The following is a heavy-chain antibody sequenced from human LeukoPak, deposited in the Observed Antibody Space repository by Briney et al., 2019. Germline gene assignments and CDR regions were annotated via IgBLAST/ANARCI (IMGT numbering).Heavy chain of an antibody. CDR3: ARGWDPYSSSPDY. D-gene: IGHD4-11*01. Sequence: SQTLSLTCAISGDSVSSHNAAWNWIRQSPSRGVEWLGRTYFRSRWYYDYAVSEKSRISINPDKSKNQVSLQLKSVTPEETAVYYCARGWDPYSSSPDYWGQGTLVTVSS. CDR2: TYFRSRWYY. V-gene: IGHV6-1*01. CDR1: GDSVSSHNAA. J-gene: IGHJ4*02.